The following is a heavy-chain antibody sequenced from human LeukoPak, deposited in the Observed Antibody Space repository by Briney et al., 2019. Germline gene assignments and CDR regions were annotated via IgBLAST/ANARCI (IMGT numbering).Heavy chain of an antibody. CDR2: IIPIFGTA. D-gene: IGHD5-12*01. V-gene: IGHV1-69*13. Sequence: GASVKVSCKASGGTFSSYAISWVRQAPGQGLEWMGGIIPIFGTANYAQKFHGRVTITADESTSTAYMELSSLRSEDTAVYYCARTLPHSGYAHGDYWGQGTLVTVSS. J-gene: IGHJ4*02. CDR1: GGTFSSYA. CDR3: ARTLPHSGYAHGDY.